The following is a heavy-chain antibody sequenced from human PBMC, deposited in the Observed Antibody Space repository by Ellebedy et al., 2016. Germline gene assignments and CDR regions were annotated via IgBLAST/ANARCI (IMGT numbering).Heavy chain of an antibody. D-gene: IGHD6-19*01. Sequence: SETLSLXXTVSGGSSSSYYWSWIRQPAGKGLEWIGRIYTSGSTNYNPSLKSRVTMSVDTSKNQFSLKLSSVTAADTAVYYCQAVAGTDLYYFDYWGQGTLVTVSS. CDR3: QAVAGTDLYYFDY. CDR2: IYTSGST. CDR1: GGSSSSYY. J-gene: IGHJ4*02. V-gene: IGHV4-4*07.